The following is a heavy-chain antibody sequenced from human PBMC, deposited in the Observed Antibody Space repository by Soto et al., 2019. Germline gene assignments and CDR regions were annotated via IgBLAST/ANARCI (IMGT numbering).Heavy chain of an antibody. J-gene: IGHJ4*02. CDR3: AREDCSSTSCYEGSPQGVGTNY. Sequence: GGSLRLSCAASGFTVSSNYMSWVRQAPGKGLEWVSVIYSGGSTYYADSVKGRFTISRDNSKNTLYLQMNSLRAEDTAVYYCAREDCSSTSCYEGSPQGVGTNYWGQGTLVTVSS. CDR1: GFTVSSNY. D-gene: IGHD2-2*01. CDR2: IYSGGST. V-gene: IGHV3-66*01.